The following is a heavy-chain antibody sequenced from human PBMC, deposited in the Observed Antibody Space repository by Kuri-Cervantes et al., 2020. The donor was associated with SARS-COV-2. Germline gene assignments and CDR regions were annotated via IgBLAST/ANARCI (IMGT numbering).Heavy chain of an antibody. V-gene: IGHV1-69*13. D-gene: IGHD6-6*01. CDR3: AREEADSSSSEDRYFDY. Sequence: SVKVSCKASGGTFSSYAISWVRQAPGQGLEWMGRIIPIFGTANYAQKFQGRVTITADESTSTAYMELSSLRSEDTAVYYCAREEADSSSSEDRYFDYRGQGTLVTVS. CDR1: GGTFSSYA. J-gene: IGHJ4*02. CDR2: IIPIFGTA.